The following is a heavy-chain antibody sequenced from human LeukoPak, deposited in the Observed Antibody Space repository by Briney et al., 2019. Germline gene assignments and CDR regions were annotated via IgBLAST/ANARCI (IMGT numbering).Heavy chain of an antibody. V-gene: IGHV4-34*01. CDR3: ARQGTVAGTLYYYYYMDV. Sequence: KPSETLSLTCAVYGGSFSGYYWSWIRQPPGKGLEWIGEINHSGSTNYNPSLKSRVTISVDTSKNQFSLKLSSVTAADTAVYYCARQGTVAGTLYYYYYMDVWGKGTTVTISS. D-gene: IGHD6-19*01. J-gene: IGHJ6*03. CDR1: GGSFSGYY. CDR2: INHSGST.